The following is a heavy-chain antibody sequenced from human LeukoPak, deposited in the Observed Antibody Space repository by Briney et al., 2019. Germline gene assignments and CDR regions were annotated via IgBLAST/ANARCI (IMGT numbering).Heavy chain of an antibody. CDR1: GGSISSSSSY. CDR3: ARHRIQLLKGYYMDV. CDR2: IYYSGSS. Sequence: SETLSLTCSVSGGSISSSSSYWGWIRQPPGKGLEWIGSIYYSGSSFDNPALKSRVTISVDTSKNQFSLKLSSVTAADTAVYYCARHRIQLLKGYYMDVWGKGTTVTISS. V-gene: IGHV4-39*01. D-gene: IGHD5-18*01. J-gene: IGHJ6*03.